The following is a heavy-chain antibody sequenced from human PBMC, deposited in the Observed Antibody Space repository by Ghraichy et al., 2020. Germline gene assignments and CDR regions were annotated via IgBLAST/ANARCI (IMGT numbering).Heavy chain of an antibody. D-gene: IGHD3-22*01. CDR3: ARASSNYYDSSGPSFDY. J-gene: IGHJ4*02. Sequence: GSLRLSCAASGFIFSNHGMHWVRQAPGKGLEWVAYIRHDGSNEYYVDSVKGRFTISRDNSKNTMCLQMNSLGAEDTAVYFCARASSNYYDSSGPSFDYWGQGALVTVSS. CDR2: IRHDGSNE. V-gene: IGHV3-30*02. CDR1: GFIFSNHG.